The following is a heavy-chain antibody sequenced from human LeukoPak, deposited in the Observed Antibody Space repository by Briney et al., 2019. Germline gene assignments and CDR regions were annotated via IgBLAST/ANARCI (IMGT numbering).Heavy chain of an antibody. D-gene: IGHD4-17*01. Sequence: ASVKVSCKASGYTFTGYYMHWVRQAPGQGLEWMGRINPNSGGTNYARKFQGRVTMTRDTSISTAYMELSRLRSDDTAVYYCARAHYGDYGGYYFDYWGQGTLVTFSS. CDR2: INPNSGGT. V-gene: IGHV1-2*06. CDR3: ARAHYGDYGGYYFDY. J-gene: IGHJ4*02. CDR1: GYTFTGYY.